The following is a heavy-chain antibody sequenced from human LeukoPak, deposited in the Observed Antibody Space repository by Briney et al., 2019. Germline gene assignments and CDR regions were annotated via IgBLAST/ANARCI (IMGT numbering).Heavy chain of an antibody. J-gene: IGHJ6*02. CDR3: ARGMVATPYYYYGMDV. CDR1: GYTFTSYD. Sequence: ASVKVSCKASGYTFTSYDINWVRQATGQGLEWMGWMNPNSGNTGYAQKSQGRVTMTRNTSISTAYMELSSLRSEDTAVYYCARGMVATPYYYYGMDVWGQGTTVTVSS. CDR2: MNPNSGNT. D-gene: IGHD5-12*01. V-gene: IGHV1-8*01.